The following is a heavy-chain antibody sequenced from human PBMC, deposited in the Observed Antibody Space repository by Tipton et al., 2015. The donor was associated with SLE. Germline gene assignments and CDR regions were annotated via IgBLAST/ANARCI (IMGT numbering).Heavy chain of an antibody. CDR1: GYSISSGYY. CDR3: ARMGISYGKYHFDY. V-gene: IGHV4-38-2*01. CDR2: IYHSGST. D-gene: IGHD5-18*01. Sequence: TLSLTCAVSGYSISSGYYWGWIRQPPGKGLEWIGSIYHSGSTYYNSSLESRVTISVDTSKNQFSLRLNSLTAADTAVYYCARMGISYGKYHFDYWGQGTPVTVSS. J-gene: IGHJ4*02.